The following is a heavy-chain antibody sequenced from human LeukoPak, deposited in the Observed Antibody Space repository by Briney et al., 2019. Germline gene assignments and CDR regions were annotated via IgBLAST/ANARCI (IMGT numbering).Heavy chain of an antibody. V-gene: IGHV4-61*02. CDR1: GGSISSGSYY. J-gene: IGHJ4*02. CDR2: IYTSGST. D-gene: IGHD6-19*01. CDR3: ASVSGW. Sequence: PSETLSLTCTVSGGSISSGSYYWSWIRQPAGKGLEWIGRIYTSGSTNYNPSLKSRVTISVDTSKNQFSLKLSSVTAADTAVYYCASVSGWWGQGTLVTVSS.